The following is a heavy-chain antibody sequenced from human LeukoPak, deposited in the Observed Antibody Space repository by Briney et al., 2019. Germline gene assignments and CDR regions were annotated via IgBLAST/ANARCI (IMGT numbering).Heavy chain of an antibody. V-gene: IGHV1-46*01. Sequence: ASVKVSCKASGYTFTSYYMHWVRQAPGQGLEWMGIINPSGGSTSYAQKFQGRVTMTRDTSTSTVYMELSSLRSDDTAVYCGARDLSRYGGNKVYYYWGQGTLVTVSS. CDR3: ARDLSRYGGNKVYYY. CDR2: INPSGGST. CDR1: GYTFTSYY. D-gene: IGHD4-23*01. J-gene: IGHJ4*02.